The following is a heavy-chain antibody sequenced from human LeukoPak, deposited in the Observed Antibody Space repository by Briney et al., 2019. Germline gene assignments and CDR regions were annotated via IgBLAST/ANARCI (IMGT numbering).Heavy chain of an antibody. CDR3: ARELGYYMDV. J-gene: IGHJ6*03. CDR1: GFTFSSTW. Sequence: GGSLRLSCAASGFTFSSTWMHWVRQVPGKGLVWVSRINSDGSSTIYADSVKGRFTISRDNAKNSLYLQMNSLRAEDTAVYYCARELGYYMDVWGKGTTVTVSS. CDR2: INSDGSST. V-gene: IGHV3-74*01.